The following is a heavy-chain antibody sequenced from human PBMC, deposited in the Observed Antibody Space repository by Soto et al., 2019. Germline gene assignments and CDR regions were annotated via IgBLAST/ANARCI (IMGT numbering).Heavy chain of an antibody. V-gene: IGHV3-53*01. CDR2: IYTGGST. J-gene: IGHJ1*01. Sequence: EVQLVESGGGLIQPGGSLRLSCAASGFIVSSNYMSWVRQAPGKGLEWVSVIYTGGSTSYADSVKGRFTISRDNSQNTVYLQMNSLRAEDTAVYYCARFLGRESNQLWGQGTLFTVAS. CDR1: GFIVSSNY. D-gene: IGHD3-3*01. CDR3: ARFLGRESNQL.